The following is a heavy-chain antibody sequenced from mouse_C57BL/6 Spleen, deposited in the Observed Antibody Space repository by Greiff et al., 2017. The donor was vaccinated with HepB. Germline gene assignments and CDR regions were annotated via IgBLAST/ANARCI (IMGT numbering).Heavy chain of an antibody. V-gene: IGHV1-59*01. J-gene: IGHJ3*01. D-gene: IGHD2-3*01. CDR1: GYTFTSYW. CDR2: IDPSDSYT. CDR3: ARGDGYSAWFAY. Sequence: QVQLQQPGAELVRPGTSVKLSCKASGYTFTSYWMHWVKQRPGQGLEWIGVIDPSDSYTNYNQKFKGKATLTVDTSSSTAYMRLSSLTSEDSAVYYCARGDGYSAWFAYWGQGTLVTVSA.